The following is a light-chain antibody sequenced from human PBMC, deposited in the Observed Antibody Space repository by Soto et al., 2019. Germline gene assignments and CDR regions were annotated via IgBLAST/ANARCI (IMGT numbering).Light chain of an antibody. V-gene: IGKV3-20*01. CDR3: QQSGTSPRLT. J-gene: IGKJ4*01. Sequence: EIVLTQSPGTLSLSPGERATLSCRASQSVSSRYLAWYQQKPGQAPRLLIYGASSRATGIPDRFSGGGSGTDFTLTISRLEPDDFAMYYCQQSGTSPRLTFGGGTKVESK. CDR2: GAS. CDR1: QSVSSRY.